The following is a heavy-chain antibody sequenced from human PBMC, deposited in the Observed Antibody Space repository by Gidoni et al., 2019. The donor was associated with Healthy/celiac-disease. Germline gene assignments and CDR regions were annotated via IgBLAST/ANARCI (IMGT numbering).Heavy chain of an antibody. CDR3: ARVPLSYDFWSGFYSDDRSWFDP. CDR2: IYHSGGT. V-gene: IGHV4-38-2*02. J-gene: IGHJ5*02. D-gene: IGHD3-3*01. Sequence: QVQLQESGPGLVKPSATLSLTCTVSGYSISSGYYWGWSRQPPGKGLEWIGSIYHSGGTYYNPSLKSRVTISVDTSKNQFSLKLSSVTAADTAVYYCARVPLSYDFWSGFYSDDRSWFDPWGQGTLVTASS. CDR1: GYSISSGYY.